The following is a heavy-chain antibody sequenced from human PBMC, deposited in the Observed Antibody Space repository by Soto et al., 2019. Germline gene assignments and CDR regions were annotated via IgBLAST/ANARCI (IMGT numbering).Heavy chain of an antibody. D-gene: IGHD4-4*01. V-gene: IGHV4-34*01. CDR2: INHSGST. CDR1: GGSFSGYY. J-gene: IGHJ6*03. Sequence: PSETLSLTCAVYGGSFSGYYWSWIRQPPGKGLEWIGEINHSGSTNYNPSLKSRVTISVDTSKNQFSLKLSSVTAADTAVYYCARVVTTVTTGMDVWGKGTTVTVSS. CDR3: ARVVTTVTTGMDV.